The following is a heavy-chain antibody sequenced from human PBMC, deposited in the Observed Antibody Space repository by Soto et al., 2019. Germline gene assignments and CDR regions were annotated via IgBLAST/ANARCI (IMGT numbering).Heavy chain of an antibody. Sequence: VQLLESGGGLVQPGGSLRLSCAASGFTFNNYAMNWVRQAPGKGLEWVSAIRNSGGFTYYAASVKGRFTLSRDNSKNALDLHMTCLRAEDAALYYSVKYYIETKGPYFFDYGGQGTLVTVSS. V-gene: IGHV3-23*01. J-gene: IGHJ4*02. CDR3: VKYYIETKGPYFFDY. CDR2: IRNSGGFT. CDR1: GFTFNNYA. D-gene: IGHD1-26*01.